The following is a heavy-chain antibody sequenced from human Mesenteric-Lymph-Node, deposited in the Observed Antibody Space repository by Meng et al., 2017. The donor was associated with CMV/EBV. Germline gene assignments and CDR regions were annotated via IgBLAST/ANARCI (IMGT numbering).Heavy chain of an antibody. CDR2: INSDGSST. CDR1: GFTFSSYW. Sequence: GESLKISCAASGFTFSSYWMHWVRQAPGKGLVWVSRINSDGSSTSYADSVKGRFTISRDKSKNTLYMQMNSLRVEDTAVYYCATAKDSGYVFPGYWGQGTLVTVSS. J-gene: IGHJ4*02. V-gene: IGHV3-74*01. D-gene: IGHD5-12*01. CDR3: ATAKDSGYVFPGY.